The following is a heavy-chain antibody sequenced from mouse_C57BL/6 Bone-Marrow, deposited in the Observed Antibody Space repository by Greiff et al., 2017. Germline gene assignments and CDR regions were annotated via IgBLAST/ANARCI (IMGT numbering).Heavy chain of an antibody. CDR3: AREGLGRFAY. V-gene: IGHV1-69*01. CDR1: GYTFTSYW. J-gene: IGHJ3*01. CDR2: IDPSDSYT. Sequence: QVQLQQPGAELVMPGASVKLSCKASGYTFTSYWMHWVKQRPGQGLEWIGEIDPSDSYTNYNQKFKGKSTLTVDKSSSTAYMQLGSLTSEDSAVYYCAREGLGRFAYWGQGTLVTVSA.